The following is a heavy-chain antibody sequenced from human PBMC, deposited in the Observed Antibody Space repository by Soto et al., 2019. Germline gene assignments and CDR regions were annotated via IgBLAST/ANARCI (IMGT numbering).Heavy chain of an antibody. D-gene: IGHD5-18*01. CDR2: IYYSGST. Sequence: QLQLQESGPGLVKPSETLSLTCTVSGGSISSSSYYWGWIRQPPGKGLEWIGSIYYSGSTYYNPSLKSRVTISVDTSKNQFSLKLSSVTAADTALYYCVHAADTAMVTGDYWGQGTLVTVSS. CDR3: VHAADTAMVTGDY. J-gene: IGHJ4*02. V-gene: IGHV4-39*01. CDR1: GGSISSSSYY.